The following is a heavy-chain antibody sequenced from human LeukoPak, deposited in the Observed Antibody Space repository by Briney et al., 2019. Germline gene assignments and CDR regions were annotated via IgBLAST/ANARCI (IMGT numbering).Heavy chain of an antibody. Sequence: GASVKVSCKASGYTFTGYYMHWVRQAPGQGLEWMGWINPNSGGTNYAPKFQGRVTMTRDTSISTAYMELSRLRSDDTAVYYCARGRQNYYYYMDVWGKGTTVTVSS. CDR2: INPNSGGT. J-gene: IGHJ6*03. CDR3: ARGRQNYYYYMDV. D-gene: IGHD6-25*01. CDR1: GYTFTGYY. V-gene: IGHV1-2*02.